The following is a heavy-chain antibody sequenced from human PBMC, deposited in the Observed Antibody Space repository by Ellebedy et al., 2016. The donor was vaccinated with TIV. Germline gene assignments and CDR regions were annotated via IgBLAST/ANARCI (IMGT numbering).Heavy chain of an antibody. CDR2: MYYSGST. Sequence: SETLSLTCTVSGGSISSSSYYWGWIRQPPGTGLEWIGSMYYSGSTYYNPSLKSRVTISVDTSKNQFSLQLNSVIPDDTAVYYCARGWFGSGMGVWGQGTTVTVSS. D-gene: IGHD3-16*01. J-gene: IGHJ6*02. CDR3: ARGWFGSGMGV. V-gene: IGHV4-39*01. CDR1: GGSISSSSYY.